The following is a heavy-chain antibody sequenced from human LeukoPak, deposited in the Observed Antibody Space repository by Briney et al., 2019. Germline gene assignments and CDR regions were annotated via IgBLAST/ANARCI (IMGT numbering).Heavy chain of an antibody. CDR3: ARRELAVAGPHYYYYGMDV. V-gene: IGHV3-7*01. D-gene: IGHD6-19*01. CDR2: IKQDGSEK. CDR1: GFTFSSYW. Sequence: GGSLRLSCAASGFTFSSYWMSWVRQAPGKGLEWVANIKQDGSEKYYVDSEKGRFTISRDNAKNSLYLQMNSLRAEDTAVYYCARRELAVAGPHYYYYGMDVWGQGTTVTVSS. J-gene: IGHJ6*02.